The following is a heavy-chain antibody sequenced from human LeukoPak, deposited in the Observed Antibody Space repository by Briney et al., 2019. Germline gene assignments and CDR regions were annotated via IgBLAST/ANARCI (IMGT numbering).Heavy chain of an antibody. J-gene: IGHJ3*02. D-gene: IGHD3-10*01. CDR3: ARDPSYYYGSGSYFDAFDI. V-gene: IGHV4-59*01. CDR2: IYYSGST. CDR1: GGSISSYY. Sequence: PSETLSLTCTVSGGSISSYYWSWIRQPPGKGLEWIGYIYYSGSTNYSPSLKSRVTISVDTSKNQFSLKLSSVTAADTAVYYCARDPSYYYGSGSYFDAFDIWGQGTMVTVSS.